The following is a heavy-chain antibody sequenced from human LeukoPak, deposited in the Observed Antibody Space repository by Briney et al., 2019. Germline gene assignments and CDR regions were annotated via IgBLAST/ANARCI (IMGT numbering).Heavy chain of an antibody. V-gene: IGHV4-4*07. CDR3: ARLSADSSSSRGFDY. D-gene: IGHD2-2*01. J-gene: IGHJ4*02. CDR2: IYTSGST. CDR1: GASITSYY. Sequence: SETLSLTCTVSGASITSYYWTWIRQPAGKGLEWLGPIYTSGSTNYSPSLKSRVTMSVDTSKNQFSLKLSSVTAADTAVYYCARLSADSSSSRGFDYWGQGTLVTVSS.